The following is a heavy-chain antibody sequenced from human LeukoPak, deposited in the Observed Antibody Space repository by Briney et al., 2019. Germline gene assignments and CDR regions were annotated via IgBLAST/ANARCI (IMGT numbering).Heavy chain of an antibody. CDR1: GYTFTSYG. Sequence: ASVKVSCKASGYTFTSYGISWVRQAPGQGLEWMGWISAYNGNTNYAQKLQGRVTMTTDTSTSTAYMELRSLRSDDTAVYYCARDLGSSWLDYYYYGMDVWGQGTTVTVSS. CDR2: ISAYNGNT. V-gene: IGHV1-18*01. J-gene: IGHJ6*02. CDR3: ARDLGSSWLDYYYYGMDV. D-gene: IGHD6-13*01.